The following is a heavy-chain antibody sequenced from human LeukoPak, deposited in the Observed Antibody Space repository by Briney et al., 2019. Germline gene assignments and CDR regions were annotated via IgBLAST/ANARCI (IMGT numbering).Heavy chain of an antibody. CDR3: AKDQGYSYGFGNLDY. V-gene: IGHV3-30*18. CDR2: ISYDGSNK. CDR1: GFTFSSYG. D-gene: IGHD5-18*01. J-gene: IGHJ4*02. Sequence: TGGSLRLSCAASGFTFSSYGMHWVRQAPGKGLEWVAVISYDGSNKYYADSVKGRFTISRDNSKNTLYLQMNSLRAEDTAVYYCAKDQGYSYGFGNLDYWGQGTLVTVSS.